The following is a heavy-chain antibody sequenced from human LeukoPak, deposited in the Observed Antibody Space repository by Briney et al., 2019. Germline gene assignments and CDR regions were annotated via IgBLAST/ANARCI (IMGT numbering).Heavy chain of an antibody. CDR3: ARAPTKYSSSWYSFDY. Sequence: SVKVSCKASGGTFSSYAISWVRQAPGQGLEWMGRIIPILGIANYAQKFQGRVTITADKSTSTAYMELSSLRSEDTAVYYCARAPTKYSSSWYSFDYWGQGTLVTVPS. CDR2: IIPILGIA. D-gene: IGHD6-13*01. J-gene: IGHJ4*02. CDR1: GGTFSSYA. V-gene: IGHV1-69*04.